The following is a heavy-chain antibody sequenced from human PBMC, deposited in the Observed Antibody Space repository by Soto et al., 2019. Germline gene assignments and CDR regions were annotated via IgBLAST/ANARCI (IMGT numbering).Heavy chain of an antibody. CDR1: GFTFSSYA. Sequence: GGSLRLSCAASGFTFSSYAMSWVRQAPGKGLEWVSAISGSGGSTYYADSVKGRFTISRDNSKNTLYLQMNSLRAEDTAVYYCAPPPWPFTMVRGVRLMDVWGQGTTVTVSS. CDR2: ISGSGGST. J-gene: IGHJ6*02. V-gene: IGHV3-23*01. D-gene: IGHD3-10*01. CDR3: APPPWPFTMVRGVRLMDV.